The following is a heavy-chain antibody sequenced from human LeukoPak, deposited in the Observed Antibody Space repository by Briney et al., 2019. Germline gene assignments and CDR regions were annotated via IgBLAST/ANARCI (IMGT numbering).Heavy chain of an antibody. CDR2: IYTSGST. CDR3: ASGGNSWNNWFAP. Sequence: SETLSLTCTVSGGSITSYYWNWLRQPAGKGLEWIGRIYTSGSTPYNPSLKTRVSISVDKSKNQFSLNLSYVTAADTAVYYCASGGNSWNNWFAPWGQGTLVTVSS. J-gene: IGHJ5*02. V-gene: IGHV4-4*07. D-gene: IGHD6-13*01. CDR1: GGSITSYY.